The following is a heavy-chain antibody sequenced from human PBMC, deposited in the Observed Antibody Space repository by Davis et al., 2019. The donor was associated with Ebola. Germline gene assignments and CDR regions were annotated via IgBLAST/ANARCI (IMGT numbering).Heavy chain of an antibody. V-gene: IGHV1-46*01. J-gene: IGHJ6*02. CDR3: ARDKIVVVPAAIVADYYYYGMDV. CDR1: GYTFTSYY. Sequence: AASVKVSCKASGYTFTSYYMHWVRQAPGQGLEWMGIINPSGGSTSYAQKFQGRVTMTRDTSTSTVYMELSSLRSEDTAVYYCARDKIVVVPAAIVADYYYYGMDVWGQGTTVTVSS. D-gene: IGHD2-2*02. CDR2: INPSGGST.